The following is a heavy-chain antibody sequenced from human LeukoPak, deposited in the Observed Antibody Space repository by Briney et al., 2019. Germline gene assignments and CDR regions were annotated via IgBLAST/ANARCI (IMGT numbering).Heavy chain of an antibody. CDR1: GDSISSSAYY. V-gene: IGHV4-39*07. CDR3: ARAWGYYDNAFDI. CDR2: MYYSGST. Sequence: SETLSLTCTVSGDSISSSAYYWGWIRQPPGKGLEWIGSMYYSGSTYYNPSLKSRVTISVDTSKNQFSLKLSSVTAADTAVYYCARAWGYYDNAFDIWGQGTMVTVSS. D-gene: IGHD3-22*01. J-gene: IGHJ3*02.